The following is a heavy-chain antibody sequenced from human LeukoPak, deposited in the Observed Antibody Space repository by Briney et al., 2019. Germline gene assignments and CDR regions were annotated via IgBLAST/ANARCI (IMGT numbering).Heavy chain of an antibody. CDR1: GGSISSSSYY. CDR3: ARGVLGYCSSTSCYPWFDP. J-gene: IGHJ5*02. V-gene: IGHV4-39*07. D-gene: IGHD2-2*01. Sequence: SETLSLTCTVSGGSISSSSYYWGWIRQPPGKGLEWIGSIYYSGRTYYNPSLKSRVTISVDTSKNQFSLKLSSVTAADTAVYYCARGVLGYCSSTSCYPWFDPWGQGTLVTVSS. CDR2: IYYSGRT.